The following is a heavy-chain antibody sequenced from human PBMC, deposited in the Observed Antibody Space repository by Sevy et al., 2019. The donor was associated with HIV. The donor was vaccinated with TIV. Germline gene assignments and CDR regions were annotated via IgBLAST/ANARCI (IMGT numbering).Heavy chain of an antibody. V-gene: IGHV3-11*01. CDR3: ARVRGSYSSDY. CDR2: LTSSGIGI. CDR1: GFIFDDYY. J-gene: IGHJ4*02. Sequence: GGSLRLSCAASGFIFDDYYMSWIRQTPGKGLEWVARLTSSGIGIHHADSVRGRFTISRDNAKNSLYLQMNSLRAEDTAVYYCARVRGSYSSDYWGQGTLVTVSS. D-gene: IGHD1-26*01.